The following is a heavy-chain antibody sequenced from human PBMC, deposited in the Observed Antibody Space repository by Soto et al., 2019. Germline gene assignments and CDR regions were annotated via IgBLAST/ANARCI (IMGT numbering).Heavy chain of an antibody. CDR3: ASEPATAKPEGVDF. CDR2: INPKSGGT. D-gene: IGHD1-1*01. CDR1: GYTFSDYY. Sequence: ASVKVSCKASGYTFSDYYIHWVRQAPGQGLEWMGWINPKSGGTKYAPKFQGGVTMTRATSITTAYMELSRLRSGDTAVYYCASEPATAKPEGVDFWGQGTLVTVSS. V-gene: IGHV1-2*02. J-gene: IGHJ4*02.